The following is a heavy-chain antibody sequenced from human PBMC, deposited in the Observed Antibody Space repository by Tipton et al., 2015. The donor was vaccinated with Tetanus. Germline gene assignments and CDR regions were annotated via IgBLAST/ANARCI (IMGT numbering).Heavy chain of an antibody. Sequence: TLSLTCSVSGASISSGGYFWNWIRQPPGKGLEWIASIHHSGLAFSKPSLKSRVSISIDTSQNQFSLRLTSVTAADTAVYFCARNVYTVTNDAFDIWGHGTLVNVSS. V-gene: IGHV4-30-4*01. CDR2: IHHSGLA. CDR3: ARNVYTVTNDAFDI. D-gene: IGHD4-11*01. CDR1: GASISSGGYF. J-gene: IGHJ3*02.